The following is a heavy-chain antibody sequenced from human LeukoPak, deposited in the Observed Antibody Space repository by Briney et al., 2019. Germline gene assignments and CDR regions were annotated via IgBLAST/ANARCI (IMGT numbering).Heavy chain of an antibody. Sequence: SETLSLTCTVSGASISSGRYYWSWIRQPAGKGLEWIGRIYTSGSTNYNPSLKSRVTISVDTSKNQFSLKLSSVTAADTAVYYCARQLRYYYGMDVWGQGTTVTVSS. V-gene: IGHV4-61*02. J-gene: IGHJ6*02. CDR1: GASISSGRYY. CDR3: ARQLRYYYGMDV. CDR2: IYTSGST. D-gene: IGHD6-6*01.